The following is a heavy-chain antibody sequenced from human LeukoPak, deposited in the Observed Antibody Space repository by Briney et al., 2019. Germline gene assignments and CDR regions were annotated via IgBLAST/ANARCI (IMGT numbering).Heavy chain of an antibody. CDR3: AKVASKPLRITFGGVREFDY. D-gene: IGHD3-16*01. CDR1: GFTFSSYA. V-gene: IGHV3-23*01. Sequence: GGSLRLSCAASGFTFSSYAMSWVRQAPGKGLEWVSAISGSGGSTYYADSVKGRFTISRDNSKNTLYLQMNSLRAEDTAVYYRAKVASKPLRITFGGVREFDYWGQGTLVTVSS. CDR2: ISGSGGST. J-gene: IGHJ4*02.